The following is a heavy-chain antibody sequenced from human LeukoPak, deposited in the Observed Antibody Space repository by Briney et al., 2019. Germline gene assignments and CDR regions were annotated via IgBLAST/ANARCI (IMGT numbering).Heavy chain of an antibody. D-gene: IGHD3-9*01. V-gene: IGHV4-31*03. CDR2: IYYSGST. J-gene: IGHJ5*02. CDR3: ARGQNHYDILTGYSNNWFDP. Sequence: PSQTLSLTCTVSGGSISSGGYYWSWIRQHPGKGLEWIGYIYYSGSTYYNPSLKSRVTTSVDTSKNQFSLKLSSVTAADTAVYYCARGQNHYDILTGYSNNWFDPWGQGTLVTVSS. CDR1: GGSISSGGYY.